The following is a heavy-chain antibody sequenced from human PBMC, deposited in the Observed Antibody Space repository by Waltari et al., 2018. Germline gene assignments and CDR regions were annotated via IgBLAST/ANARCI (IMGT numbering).Heavy chain of an antibody. CDR2: IYYSGST. V-gene: IGHV4-59*01. J-gene: IGHJ4*02. D-gene: IGHD6-19*01. CDR1: GGSISSYY. CDR3: ARGTQWLATRFDY. Sequence: QVQLQESGSGLVKPSETLSLTCTVSGGSISSYYWSWNRQPPGQGLEWIGYIYYSGSTTYNPSLKSRVTRSVDPSKNQFSLKRSSVTPADTAVYYCARGTQWLATRFDYWGPGTLVTVSS.